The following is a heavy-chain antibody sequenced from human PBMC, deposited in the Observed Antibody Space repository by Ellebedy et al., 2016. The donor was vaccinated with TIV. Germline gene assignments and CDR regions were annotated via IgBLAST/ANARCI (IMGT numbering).Heavy chain of an antibody. CDR2: ITGSSSYM. D-gene: IGHD6-19*01. CDR1: GFTFSNYS. J-gene: IGHJ2*01. Sequence: PGGSLRLSCAASGFTFSNYSMNWVRQAPGKGLEWVSSITGSSSYMFYADSVKGRFSISRDNAKNLLFLQMHSLRDDDTAMYYCAGGTGWIFDLWGRGTLVTFSS. V-gene: IGHV3-21*04. CDR3: AGGTGWIFDL.